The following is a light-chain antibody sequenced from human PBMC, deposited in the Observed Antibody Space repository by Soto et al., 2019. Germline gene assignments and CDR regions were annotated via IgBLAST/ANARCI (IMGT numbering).Light chain of an antibody. Sequence: QSALTQPASVSGSPGHSITISCVGTSGDIGDYNYVSWYQQHPGKVPKVIIYDVSNRPSGVSYRFSGTKSGNTASLTVSGLQAEDEADYYCCSYTRSGTLIFGTGTKLTVL. CDR2: DVS. J-gene: IGLJ1*01. CDR3: CSYTRSGTLI. CDR1: SGDIGDYNY. V-gene: IGLV2-14*01.